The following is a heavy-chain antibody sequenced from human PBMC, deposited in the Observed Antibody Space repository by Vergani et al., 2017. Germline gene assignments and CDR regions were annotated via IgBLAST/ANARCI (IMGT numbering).Heavy chain of an antibody. Sequence: VSCKGSSHPFQTYGISWVRQAPGKGLEWMAWIRPYTGHTIYAQKFQDRVTMTADTSTNTAYMELRSLRSDDTAVYFCARVAPSNSEVTPTAFDVWGQGTMVTVSS. D-gene: IGHD1-1*01. CDR2: IRPYTGHT. CDR1: SHPFQTYG. CDR3: ARVAPSNSEVTPTAFDV. J-gene: IGHJ3*01. V-gene: IGHV1-18*01.